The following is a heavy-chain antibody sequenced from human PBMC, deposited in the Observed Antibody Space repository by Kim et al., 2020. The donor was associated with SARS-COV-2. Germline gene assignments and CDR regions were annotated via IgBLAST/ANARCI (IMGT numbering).Heavy chain of an antibody. CDR1: GFTFSSYG. V-gene: IGHV3-30*18. CDR2: ISYDGSNK. CDR3: AKVEYYAFYYGMDV. Sequence: GGSLRLSCEASGFTFSSYGMHWVRQAPGKGLEWVAVISYDGSNKYYTDSVKGRFTISRDNSKKTLYLQMNSLRAEDTAVYYCAKVEYYAFYYGMDVWGQGPTVTVSS. D-gene: IGHD3-16*01. J-gene: IGHJ6*02.